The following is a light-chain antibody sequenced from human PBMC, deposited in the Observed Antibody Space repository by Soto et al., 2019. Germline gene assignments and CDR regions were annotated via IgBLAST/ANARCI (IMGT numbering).Light chain of an antibody. CDR1: QGISSY. J-gene: IGKJ1*01. V-gene: IGKV1-8*01. CDR3: QQYYSYGLS. Sequence: AIRMTQSPSSLSASTGDRVPITCRASQGISSYLAWYQQKPGKAPKLLIYAASTLQSGVPSRFSGSGSGTDFTLTISCLQSEDFATYYCQQYYSYGLSFGQGTKVDIK. CDR2: AAS.